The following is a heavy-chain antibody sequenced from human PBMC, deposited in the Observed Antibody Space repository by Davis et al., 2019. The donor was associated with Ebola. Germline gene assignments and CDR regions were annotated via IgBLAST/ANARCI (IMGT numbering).Heavy chain of an antibody. D-gene: IGHD1-26*01. CDR3: AKQRGVGAIDYDY. Sequence: ESLKISCAASGFTFSTYAMGWVRQPPGKGLEWVSDISSGGGAPYYADSVKGRFNTFRDNPKNTLYLQMNSLRADDTAVYYCAKQRGVGAIDYDYWGRGTVVTVSS. CDR1: GFTFSTYA. J-gene: IGHJ4*02. V-gene: IGHV3-23*01. CDR2: ISSGGGAP.